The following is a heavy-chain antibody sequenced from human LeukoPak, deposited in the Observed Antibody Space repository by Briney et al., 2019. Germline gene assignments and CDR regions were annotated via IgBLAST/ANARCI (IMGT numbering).Heavy chain of an antibody. D-gene: IGHD3-10*01. Sequence: ASVKVSCKASGYTFTSYGISWVRQAPGQGLEWMGWISAYNGNTNYPQMLQGRVTMTTDTSTSTVSVELRSLRSDDTAVYYCARYYGSGSYYNEYYYGMDVWGQGTTVTVSS. J-gene: IGHJ6*02. CDR1: GYTFTSYG. CDR3: ARYYGSGSYYNEYYYGMDV. V-gene: IGHV1-18*01. CDR2: ISAYNGNT.